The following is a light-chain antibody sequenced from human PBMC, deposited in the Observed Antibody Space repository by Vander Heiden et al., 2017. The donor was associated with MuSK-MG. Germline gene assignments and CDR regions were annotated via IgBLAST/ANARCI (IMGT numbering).Light chain of an antibody. CDR1: QSVSSY. Sequence: EIVLTQSPATLSLSPGERATLSCRASQSVSSYLAWYQQKPGQAPRLLIYDASNRATGIPARFSGSGSGTDFTRTISSLEPEDFAVYYCQQRSNWGGTFGPGTKVDIK. J-gene: IGKJ3*01. V-gene: IGKV3-11*01. CDR2: DAS. CDR3: QQRSNWGGT.